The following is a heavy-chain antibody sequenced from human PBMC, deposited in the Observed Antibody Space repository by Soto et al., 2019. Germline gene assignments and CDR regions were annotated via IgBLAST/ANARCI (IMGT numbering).Heavy chain of an antibody. V-gene: IGHV4-4*07. Sequence: SETLSLTCSVSGGSISDDYWNWIRQPAEKGLEWIGRIWTSGSANYNPSLKSRVTMSADTSRNQFSLKLTSVTAADSAMYYCARDHPTYYDFWSGYNFEYWGQGIMVNVSS. CDR3: ARDHPTYYDFWSGYNFEY. J-gene: IGHJ4*02. CDR1: GGSISDDY. D-gene: IGHD3-3*01. CDR2: IWTSGSA.